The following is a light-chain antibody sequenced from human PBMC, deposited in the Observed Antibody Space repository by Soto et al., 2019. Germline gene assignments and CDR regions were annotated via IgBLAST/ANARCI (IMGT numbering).Light chain of an antibody. V-gene: IGKV3-20*01. CDR3: QQYGSSRT. Sequence: ESVLTQSLGTLSLSTGERATLSCRASQSVNSNYLAWYQQKPGQAPRLLIYGASSRATGIPDRFSGSGSGTDFTLTISRLEPEDFAVYYCQQYGSSRTFGQGTKVDIK. CDR2: GAS. J-gene: IGKJ1*01. CDR1: QSVNSNY.